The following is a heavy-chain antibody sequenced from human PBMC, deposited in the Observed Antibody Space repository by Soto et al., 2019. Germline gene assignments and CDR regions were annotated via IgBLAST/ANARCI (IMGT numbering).Heavy chain of an antibody. D-gene: IGHD3-22*01. CDR1: GFTLTNEN. CDR2: ISSRSTFI. CDR3: ARDLPLSMIGMVGVGDS. V-gene: IGHV3-21*03. Sequence: EVQLVESGGGLVKPGGSLRLSCTVLGFTLTNENMNWVRQSPGKGLEWVSSISSRSTFINYADSVKGLFTNSRDNDKSLVYLQMDSLRAEDTAVYYCARDLPLSMIGMVGVGDSWAEGTLITVSS. J-gene: IGHJ5*01.